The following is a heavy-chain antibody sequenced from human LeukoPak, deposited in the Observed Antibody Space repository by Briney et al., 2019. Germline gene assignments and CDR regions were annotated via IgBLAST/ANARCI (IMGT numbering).Heavy chain of an antibody. Sequence: SETLSLTCSVPGGSLNSFSHYWAWIRLPPGKGLEWIGCIFSSGSTYYNPSLQSRVTFSLDKSNNHFALKLTSLTAADTAVYYCARGLAHGGIANWFDPWGQGTLVTVSS. D-gene: IGHD2-21*01. CDR1: GGSLNSFSHY. J-gene: IGHJ5*02. CDR3: ARGLAHGGIANWFDP. V-gene: IGHV4-39*06. CDR2: IFSSGST.